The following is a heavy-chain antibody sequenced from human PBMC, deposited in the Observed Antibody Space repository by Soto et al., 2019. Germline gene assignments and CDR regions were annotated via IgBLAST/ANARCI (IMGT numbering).Heavy chain of an antibody. V-gene: IGHV1-18*01. J-gene: IGHJ4*02. CDR1: GYTFTSYG. D-gene: IGHD5-18*01. CDR3: ARGGFAYGYLDV. Sequence: QVHLVQSGAEVEKPGASLKVSCKSSGYTFTSYGIVWVRQAPGQGLEWMGWISTYNVDTKYAQKFKGRVTMSTDTSTTTAYMELTSLTSDDTAMDYCARGGFAYGYLDVWGQGTLATVSS. CDR2: ISTYNVDT.